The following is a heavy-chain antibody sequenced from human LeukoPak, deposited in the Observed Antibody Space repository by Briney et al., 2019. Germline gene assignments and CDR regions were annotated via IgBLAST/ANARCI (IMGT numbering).Heavy chain of an antibody. Sequence: GESLKISCKGIGYSFISYWIGWVRQMPGKGLEWMTTIYPGDSDTRYSPSFQGQVTISVDKSISTAYLQWSSLEAPDTAMYYCARQYPPSVSYSRALDIWGQGTMVTVSS. J-gene: IGHJ3*02. CDR3: ARQYPPSVSYSRALDI. CDR1: GYSFISYW. D-gene: IGHD2-15*01. V-gene: IGHV5-51*01. CDR2: IYPGDSDT.